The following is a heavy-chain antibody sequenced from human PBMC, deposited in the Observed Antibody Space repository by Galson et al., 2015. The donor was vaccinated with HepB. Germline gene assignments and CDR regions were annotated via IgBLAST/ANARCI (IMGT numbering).Heavy chain of an antibody. V-gene: IGHV3-33*01. CDR1: GFTFSSYG. CDR3: ARDNIAAAGTRDAFDI. Sequence: SLRLSCAASGFTFSSYGMHWVRQAPGKGLEWVAVIWYDGSNKYYADSVKGRFTISRDNSKNTLYLQMNSLRAEDTAVYYCARDNIAAAGTRDAFDIWGQGTMVTVSS. J-gene: IGHJ3*02. CDR2: IWYDGSNK. D-gene: IGHD6-13*01.